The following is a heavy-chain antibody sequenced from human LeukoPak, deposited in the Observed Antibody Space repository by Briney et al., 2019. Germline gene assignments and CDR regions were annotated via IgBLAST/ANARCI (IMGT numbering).Heavy chain of an antibody. Sequence: ASVKVSCKASGYTFTGYHMHWVRQAPGQGLEWMGWINPKSGGTNYAQKFQGRVTMTRDTSTSTAYMELSRLRSDDTAVYYCAKDMEVTGSHFDYWGQGTLVTVSS. V-gene: IGHV1-2*02. CDR1: GYTFTGYH. J-gene: IGHJ4*02. CDR2: INPKSGGT. CDR3: AKDMEVTGSHFDY. D-gene: IGHD2-21*02.